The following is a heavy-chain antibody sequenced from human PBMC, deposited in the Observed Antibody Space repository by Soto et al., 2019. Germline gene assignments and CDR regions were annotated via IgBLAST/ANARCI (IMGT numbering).Heavy chain of an antibody. CDR2: ISGSGGST. V-gene: IGHV3-23*01. J-gene: IGHJ4*02. CDR3: AKASAPGGTYFPLWF. Sequence: GGSLRLSCAASGFTFSSYGMSWVRQAPGKGLEWVSSISGSGGSTYYAASVKGRFTISRDNSKNTLYLQMNSLRAEDTAVYYCAKASAPGGTYFPLWFWGQGTLVTVSS. D-gene: IGHD1-26*01. CDR1: GFTFSSYG.